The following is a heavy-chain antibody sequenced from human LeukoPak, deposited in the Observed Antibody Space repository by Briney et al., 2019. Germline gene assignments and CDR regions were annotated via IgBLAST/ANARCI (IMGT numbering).Heavy chain of an antibody. CDR3: ARIVAYGYGYIDY. J-gene: IGHJ4*01. CDR2: IIPIFGTA. D-gene: IGHD5-18*01. Sequence: GASVKVSCKASGGTFSSYAISWVRQAPGQGLEWMGGIIPIFGTANYAQKFQGRVTITADESTSTAYMELSSLRSEDTAVYYCARIVAYGYGYIDYWGHGTLVTVSS. V-gene: IGHV1-69*13. CDR1: GGTFSSYA.